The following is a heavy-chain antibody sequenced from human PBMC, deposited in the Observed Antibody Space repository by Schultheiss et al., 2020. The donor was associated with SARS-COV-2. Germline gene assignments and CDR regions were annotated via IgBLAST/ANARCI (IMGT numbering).Heavy chain of an antibody. J-gene: IGHJ3*02. V-gene: IGHV3-66*01. D-gene: IGHD1-7*01. CDR1: GFTFSSYW. Sequence: GSLKISCAASGFTFSSYWMHWVRQAPGKGLEWVAVIYSGGSTYYADSVKGRFTISRDNAKNSLYLQMNSLRAEDTAVYYCASELELSAAFDIWGQGTMVTVSS. CDR2: IYSGGST. CDR3: ASELELSAAFDI.